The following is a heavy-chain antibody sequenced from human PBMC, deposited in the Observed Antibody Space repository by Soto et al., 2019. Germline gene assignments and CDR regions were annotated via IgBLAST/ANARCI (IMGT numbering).Heavy chain of an antibody. Sequence: QMQLVQSGPEVKKPGTSVKVSCKASGFTFTRSAVQWVRQARGQRPEWIGWIVVGSGNTNYAQKFQERVTITRDMYTSTAYMELSSLRSEDTAVYYCAAFATTGDAFDVWGQGTMVTVSS. CDR2: IVVGSGNT. CDR3: AAFATTGDAFDV. CDR1: GFTFTRSA. J-gene: IGHJ3*01. V-gene: IGHV1-58*01. D-gene: IGHD4-17*01.